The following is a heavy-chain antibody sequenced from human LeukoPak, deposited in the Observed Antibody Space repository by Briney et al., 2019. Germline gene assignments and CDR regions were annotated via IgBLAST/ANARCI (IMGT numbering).Heavy chain of an antibody. J-gene: IGHJ4*02. V-gene: IGHV1-46*01. CDR1: GYTFTIYY. CDR3: ATSFGYTYGFDN. CDR2: INPSRGSA. Sequence: ASVKVSCKASGYTFTIYYLHWVRQAPGQGLEWMGIINPSRGSASYGQKFQGRVTMTRDTSTSTVYMELSSLRSEDTAVYYCATSFGYTYGFDNWGQGTLVTVSS. D-gene: IGHD5-18*01.